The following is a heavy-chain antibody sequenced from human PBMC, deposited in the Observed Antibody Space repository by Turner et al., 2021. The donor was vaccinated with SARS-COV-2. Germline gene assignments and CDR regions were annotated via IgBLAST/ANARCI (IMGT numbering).Heavy chain of an antibody. CDR1: GFTFSSYA. D-gene: IGHD1-1*01. V-gene: IGHV3-30*04. J-gene: IGHJ4*02. CDR3: ARDQEGWKFDY. CDR2: IAYDGSNK. Sequence: QVHLVESGGGVVQAGRSLRLSCAASGFTFSSYAMHWVRQAPGKGLEWVAVIAYDGSNKFYADSVKGRFTISRDKSKNTLYLQMNSLRAEDTAVYYCARDQEGWKFDYWGQGTLVTVSS.